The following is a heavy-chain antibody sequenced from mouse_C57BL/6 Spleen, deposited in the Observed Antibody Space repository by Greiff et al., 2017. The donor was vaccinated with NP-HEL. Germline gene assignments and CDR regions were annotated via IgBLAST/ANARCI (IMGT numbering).Heavy chain of an antibody. Sequence: VQLQQSGPELVKPGASVKISCKASGYTFTDYNMDWVKQSHGKSLEWIGDINPNNGGTNYNQKFKGKATLTVDKSSSTAYMELRSLTSEDTAVYYCARDGNYEAWFAYWGQGTLVTVSA. V-gene: IGHV1-18*01. CDR3: ARDGNYEAWFAY. CDR2: INPNNGGT. J-gene: IGHJ3*01. CDR1: GYTFTDYN. D-gene: IGHD2-1*01.